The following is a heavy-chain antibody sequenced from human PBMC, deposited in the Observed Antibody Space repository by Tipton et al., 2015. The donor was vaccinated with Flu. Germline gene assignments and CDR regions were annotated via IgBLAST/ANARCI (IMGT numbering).Heavy chain of an antibody. CDR3: ARHMVPLAPPLYTNYERFDY. D-gene: IGHD4-11*01. V-gene: IGHV5-10-1*01. CDR1: GYSFTTHW. CDR2: IDPSDSYT. J-gene: IGHJ4*02. Sequence: QLVQSGAEVKKPGESLRISCEVSGYSFTTHWISWVRQMPGKGLEWVGRIDPSDSYTNYSPSFQGHVTISADKSITTAYLQWSSLKASDTAMYYCARHMVPLAPPLYTNYERFDYWGQGTLVTVSS.